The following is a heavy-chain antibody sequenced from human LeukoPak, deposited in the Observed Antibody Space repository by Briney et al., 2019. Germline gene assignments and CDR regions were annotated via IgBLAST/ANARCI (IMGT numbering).Heavy chain of an antibody. J-gene: IGHJ3*02. CDR2: IYYSGSS. CDR1: GGSINNGGYY. CDR3: ARAFYGDAFDI. Sequence: SQTLSLTCTVSGGSINNGGYYWSWIRQHPGKGLEWIGYIYYSGSSYYNPSLRSRVTISVDTSKNHFSLKLSSVTAADTAVYYCARAFYGDAFDIWGQGTMVTVSS. V-gene: IGHV4-31*03. D-gene: IGHD3-10*01.